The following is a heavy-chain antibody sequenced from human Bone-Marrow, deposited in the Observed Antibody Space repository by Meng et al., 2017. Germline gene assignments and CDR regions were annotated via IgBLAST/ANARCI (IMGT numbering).Heavy chain of an antibody. CDR3: ARVSVRGVIRWFDP. Sequence: VQRGQAGAEVKKPGASVKVSCKASGYTFTGYYMHWVRQAPGQGLEWMGRINPNSGGTNYAQKFQGRVTMTRDTSISTAYMELSRLRSDDTAVYYCARVSVRGVIRWFDPWGQGTLVTVSS. J-gene: IGHJ5*02. CDR1: GYTFTGYY. CDR2: INPNSGGT. D-gene: IGHD3-10*01. V-gene: IGHV1-2*06.